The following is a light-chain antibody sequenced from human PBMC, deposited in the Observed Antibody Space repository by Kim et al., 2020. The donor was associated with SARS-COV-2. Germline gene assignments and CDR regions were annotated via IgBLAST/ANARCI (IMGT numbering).Light chain of an antibody. V-gene: IGLV3-19*01. CDR3: NSRDISGNPLLYV. J-gene: IGLJ1*01. CDR1: SLRTYY. Sequence: GQTVRITCQGDSLRTYYASWYQQKPGQAPILVIYGKNNRPSGIPDRFSGSSSGNTASLTITGAQAEDEADYYCNSRDISGNPLLYVFGTGTKVTVL. CDR2: GKN.